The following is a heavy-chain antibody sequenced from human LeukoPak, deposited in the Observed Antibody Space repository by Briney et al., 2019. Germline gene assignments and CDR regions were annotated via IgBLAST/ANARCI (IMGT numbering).Heavy chain of an antibody. V-gene: IGHV3-73*01. CDR3: TRLVDTAIGYQAAFDI. J-gene: IGHJ3*02. CDR1: GFTFSGSA. CDR2: IRSKANSYAT. D-gene: IGHD5-18*01. Sequence: GGSLRLSCAASGFTFSGSALHWVRQASGKGLEWVGRIRSKANSYATAYAASVKGRFTISRDDSKNTAYLQMNSLKTEDTAVYYCTRLVDTAIGYQAAFDIWGQGTMVTVSS.